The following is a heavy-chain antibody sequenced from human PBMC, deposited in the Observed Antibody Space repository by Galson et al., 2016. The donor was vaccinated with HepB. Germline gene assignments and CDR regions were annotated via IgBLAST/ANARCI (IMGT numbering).Heavy chain of an antibody. CDR2: IYYTGST. CDR1: GGSISSSSYY. CDR3: AGQRASPGGAPDYYGLDA. D-gene: IGHD1-26*01. J-gene: IGHJ6*02. Sequence: SETLSLTCTVSGGSISSSSYYWGWIRQPPGKGLEWIGNIYYTGSTYYKPSLKSRVTISVDTSKNQFSLRLSSVTAADTAVYYCAGQRASPGGAPDYYGLDAWGPGATVTVSS. V-gene: IGHV4-39*01.